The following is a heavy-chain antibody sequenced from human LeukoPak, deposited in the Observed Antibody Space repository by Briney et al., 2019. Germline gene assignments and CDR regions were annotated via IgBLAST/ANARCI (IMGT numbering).Heavy chain of an antibody. J-gene: IGHJ4*02. CDR1: GYSFTGFY. V-gene: IGHV1-2*02. Sequence: ASVKVSCKASGYSFTGFYMYWVRQAAGQGLEWMGWINPNTGGTNYAQKFQDRVTMTRDTSISTAYMELSRLTSDDTAIYYCARLYPYNWGSNYWGQGSLVTVSS. CDR2: INPNTGGT. D-gene: IGHD1-1*01. CDR3: ARLYPYNWGSNY.